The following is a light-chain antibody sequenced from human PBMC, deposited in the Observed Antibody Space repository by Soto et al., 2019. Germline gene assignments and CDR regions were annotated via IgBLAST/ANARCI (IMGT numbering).Light chain of an antibody. CDR2: GAS. J-gene: IGKJ4*01. CDR3: QQYGNWPLT. V-gene: IGKV3D-15*01. CDR1: QDVNIY. Sequence: EILMTQSPATLSVSPGERATLSCRANQDVNIYLAWYQQKHSQAPRLLISGASTRATGIPARFSGSGSGTEFTLTISSLQSKDVAVYYCQQYGNWPLTFGGGTNVEIK.